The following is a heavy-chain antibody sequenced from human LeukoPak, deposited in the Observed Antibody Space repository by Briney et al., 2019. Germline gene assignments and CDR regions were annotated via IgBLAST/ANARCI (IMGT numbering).Heavy chain of an antibody. CDR1: GGSISSSSYY. Sequence: PSETLSLTCTVSGGSISSSSYYWGWIRQPPGKGLEWIGSIYYSGSTYYNPSLKSRVTISVDTSKNQFSLKLSSVTAADTAVYYCARECIAAACWFDPWGQGTLVTVSS. J-gene: IGHJ5*02. D-gene: IGHD6-13*01. CDR2: IYYSGST. CDR3: ARECIAAACWFDP. V-gene: IGHV4-39*07.